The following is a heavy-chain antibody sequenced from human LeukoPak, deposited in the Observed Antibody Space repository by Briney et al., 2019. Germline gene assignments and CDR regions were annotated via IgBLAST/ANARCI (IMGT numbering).Heavy chain of an antibody. CDR1: GGSIRSYY. V-gene: IGHV4-59*01. Sequence: SETLSLTCTVSGGSIRSYYWSWIRQPPGKGLEWIGYIFYSGGANYNPSLKSRVTISVDTSKNQFSLKLTSVTAADTAVYYCARVYYSNSYDYWYFDLWGRGTLVTVSS. CDR2: IFYSGGA. CDR3: ARVYYSNSYDYWYFDL. J-gene: IGHJ2*01. D-gene: IGHD6-13*01.